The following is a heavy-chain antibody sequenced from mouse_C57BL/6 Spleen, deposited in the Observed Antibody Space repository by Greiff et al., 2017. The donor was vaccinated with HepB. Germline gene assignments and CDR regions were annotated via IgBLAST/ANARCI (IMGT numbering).Heavy chain of an antibody. CDR2: INPNNGGT. CDR3: ASYSNYVAFDY. D-gene: IGHD2-5*01. Sequence: EVQLQQSGPELVKPGASVKISCKASGYTFTDYYMNWVKQSHGKSLEWIGDINPNNGGTSYNQKFKGKATLTVDKSSSTAYMELRSLTSEDSAVYYCASYSNYVAFDYWGQGTTLTVSS. J-gene: IGHJ2*01. V-gene: IGHV1-26*01. CDR1: GYTFTDYY.